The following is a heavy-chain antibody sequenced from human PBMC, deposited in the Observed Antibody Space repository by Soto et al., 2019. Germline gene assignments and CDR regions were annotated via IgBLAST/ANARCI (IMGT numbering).Heavy chain of an antibody. J-gene: IGHJ4*02. V-gene: IGHV4-61*01. CDR1: GTSVSTSTDY. Sequence: ATLSLTCTVSGTSVSTSTDYWGWIRQPPGKGLEWIAYIRYSGSTNYNPSLKSRVTISVDTSKNQFSLKLSSVTAADTAVYYCARDRDSSGWYNYWGQGTLVTVSS. CDR3: ARDRDSSGWYNY. D-gene: IGHD6-19*01. CDR2: IRYSGST.